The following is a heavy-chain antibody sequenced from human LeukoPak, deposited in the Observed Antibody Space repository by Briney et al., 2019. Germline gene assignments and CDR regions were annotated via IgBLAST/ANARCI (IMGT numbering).Heavy chain of an antibody. D-gene: IGHD6-6*01. CDR2: ISCGSSYI. V-gene: IGHV3-21*01. Sequence: GGSLRLSCAASGFTFSISRMSWGRQAPGKGLEWVASISCGSSYIYYADSVKGRFTISRDNAKKSLYLQMNSLRAEDTALYYCARVLEYSSSSYPGMDVWGQGTPVTVSS. CDR3: ARVLEYSSSSYPGMDV. CDR1: GFTFSISR. J-gene: IGHJ6*02.